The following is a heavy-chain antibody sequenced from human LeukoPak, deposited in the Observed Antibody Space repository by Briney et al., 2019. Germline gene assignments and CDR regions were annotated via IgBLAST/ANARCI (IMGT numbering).Heavy chain of an antibody. V-gene: IGHV1-2*02. J-gene: IGHJ4*02. CDR1: GYTFTGYY. CDR3: ARDRGSYYNIFDS. CDR2: IDPNSGGT. D-gene: IGHD3-10*01. Sequence: ASVKVSCKASGYTFTGYYMHWVRQAPGQGLEWMGWIDPNSGGTNYAQKFQGRVTMTSDTSISTAYMEVTSLRSDDAAVYYCARDRGSYYNIFDSWGQGTLVTVSP.